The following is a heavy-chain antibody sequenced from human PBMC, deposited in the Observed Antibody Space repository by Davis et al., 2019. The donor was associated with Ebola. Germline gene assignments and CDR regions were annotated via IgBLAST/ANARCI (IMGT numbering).Heavy chain of an antibody. CDR3: ARGDYYDSSFADAFDI. V-gene: IGHV3-7*03. D-gene: IGHD3-22*01. CDR1: GFTFSSYW. Sequence: GGSLRLSCAASGFTFSSYWMSWVRQAPGKGLEWVANIKQDGSEKYYVDSVKGRFTISRDNAKNSLYLQMNSLRAEDTAVYYCARGDYYDSSFADAFDIWGQGTMVTVSS. CDR2: IKQDGSEK. J-gene: IGHJ3*02.